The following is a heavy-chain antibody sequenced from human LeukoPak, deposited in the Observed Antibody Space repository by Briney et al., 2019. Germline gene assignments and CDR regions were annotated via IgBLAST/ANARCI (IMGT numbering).Heavy chain of an antibody. Sequence: ASVKVSCKASGYTFTSYAMHWVRQAPGQRLEWMGWINAGNGNTKYSQKFQGRATITRDTSASTAYMELSSLRSEDTVVYYCARDQEAIHYYGSGSYLDYWGQGTLVTVSS. CDR2: INAGNGNT. V-gene: IGHV1-3*01. D-gene: IGHD3-10*01. J-gene: IGHJ4*02. CDR3: ARDQEAIHYYGSGSYLDY. CDR1: GYTFTSYA.